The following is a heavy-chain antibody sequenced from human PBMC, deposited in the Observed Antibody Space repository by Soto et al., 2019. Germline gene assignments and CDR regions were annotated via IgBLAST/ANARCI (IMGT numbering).Heavy chain of an antibody. Sequence: ASVKVSYKASGGTFSSYAISWARQAPGQGLEWMGGIIPIFGTANYAQKFQGRVTITADESTSAAYMELSSLRSEDTAVYYCASPVGDIVVVVAAGTTDPYGMDVWGQGTTVPVS. CDR2: IIPIFGTA. V-gene: IGHV1-69*13. J-gene: IGHJ6*02. CDR3: ASPVGDIVVVVAAGTTDPYGMDV. D-gene: IGHD2-15*01. CDR1: GGTFSSYA.